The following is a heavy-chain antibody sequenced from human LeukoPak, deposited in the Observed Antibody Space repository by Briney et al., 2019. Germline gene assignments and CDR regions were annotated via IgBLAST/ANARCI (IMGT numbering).Heavy chain of an antibody. V-gene: IGHV1-2*02. CDR3: ARLMTTVTTWDY. CDR1: GYTFTGYY. Sequence: ASVKVSCKASGYTFTGYYMHWVRQAPGQGLEWMGWINPNSGGTNYAQKFQGRVTMTRDTSISTAYMELSRLRSDDTAVYYCARLMTTVTTWDYWGQGTLVTVSS. CDR2: INPNSGGT. J-gene: IGHJ4*02. D-gene: IGHD4-17*01.